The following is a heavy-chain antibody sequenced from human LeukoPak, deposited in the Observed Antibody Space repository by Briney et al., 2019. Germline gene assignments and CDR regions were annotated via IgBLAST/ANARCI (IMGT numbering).Heavy chain of an antibody. D-gene: IGHD3-22*01. CDR2: IIPIFGTA. Sequence: GASVKVSCKASGGTFSSYAISWVRQAPGQGLEWMGGIIPIFGTANYAQKFQGRVTITTDESTSTAYMELSSLRSEDTAVYYCARGDYYDTWHYFDYWGQGTLVTVSS. V-gene: IGHV1-69*05. CDR1: GGTFSSYA. CDR3: ARGDYYDTWHYFDY. J-gene: IGHJ4*02.